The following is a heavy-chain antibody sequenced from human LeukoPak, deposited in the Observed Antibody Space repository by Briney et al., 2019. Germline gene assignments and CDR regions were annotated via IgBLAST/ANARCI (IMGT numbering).Heavy chain of an antibody. J-gene: IGHJ2*01. CDR3: ARVEVPRDINDWYFDL. V-gene: IGHV4-38-2*02. CDR1: GYSISHGFF. Sequence: SETLSLTCTVSGYSISHGFFWAWIRQPPGGGLEWIGSLYHSGTTYYNTSLKSRISTSVDTSKNQFSLKLRLVTAADTAVYYCARVEVPRDINDWYFDLWGRGTLVTVSS. CDR2: LYHSGTT. D-gene: IGHD2-15*01.